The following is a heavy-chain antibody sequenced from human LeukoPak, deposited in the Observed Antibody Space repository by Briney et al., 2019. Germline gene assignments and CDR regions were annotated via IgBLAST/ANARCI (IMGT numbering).Heavy chain of an antibody. CDR3: ARDMNAIDY. V-gene: IGHV1-2*06. D-gene: IGHD2-2*01. CDR1: GYTFTGYY. J-gene: IGHJ4*02. Sequence: ASVKVSCKASGYTFTGYYLHWVRQAPGQGPEWMGRINPNSGGTNYAQKFQGRVTMTRDASISTAYMELSRLRSDDTAVYYCARDMNAIDYWGQGTLVTVSS. CDR2: INPNSGGT.